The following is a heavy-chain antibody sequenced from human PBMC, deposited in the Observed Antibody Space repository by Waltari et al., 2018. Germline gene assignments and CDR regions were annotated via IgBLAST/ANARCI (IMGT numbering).Heavy chain of an antibody. CDR3: ATGIYEFAWGCSWDV. D-gene: IGHD3-16*01. J-gene: IGHJ6*04. Sequence: QVQLVQSGAAVMKHGSSVTVSCKASGGTFSFNTPSITWVRQAPGQGLEWVGGFISILVGIDYAQNFQGRVSITTDESTGTVYMNLSSLKYEDTAVYYCATGIYEFAWGCSWDVWGEGTTVTVSS. V-gene: IGHV1-69*16. CDR1: GGTFSFNTPS. CDR2: FISILVGI.